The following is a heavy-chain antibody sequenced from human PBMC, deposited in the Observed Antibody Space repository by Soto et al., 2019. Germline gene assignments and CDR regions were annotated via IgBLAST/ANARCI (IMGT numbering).Heavy chain of an antibody. D-gene: IGHD6-13*01. J-gene: IGHJ6*02. CDR2: IWYDGSNK. Sequence: GGSLRLSCAASGFTFSSYGMHWVRQAPGKGLEWVAVIWYDGSNKYYADSVKGRFTISRDNSKNTLYLQMNSLRAEDTAVYYCARDRGSSWYSTRYYYGMDVWGQGTTVTVSS. V-gene: IGHV3-33*01. CDR3: ARDRGSSWYSTRYYYGMDV. CDR1: GFTFSSYG.